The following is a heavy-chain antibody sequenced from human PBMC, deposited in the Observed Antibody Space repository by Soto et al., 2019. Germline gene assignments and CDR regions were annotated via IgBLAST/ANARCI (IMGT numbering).Heavy chain of an antibody. Sequence: GGSLRLSCAASGFTFSSYGMHWVRQAPGKGLEWVAVISYDGSNKYYADSVKGRFTISRDNSKNTLYLQMNSLRAEDTAVYYYAKDIYSQCSGGSGYTFRSYYCG. CDR1: GFTFSSYG. CDR3: AKDIYSQCSGGSGYTFRSYY. CDR2: ISYDGSNK. V-gene: IGHV3-30*18. D-gene: IGHD2-15*01. J-gene: IGHJ4*01.